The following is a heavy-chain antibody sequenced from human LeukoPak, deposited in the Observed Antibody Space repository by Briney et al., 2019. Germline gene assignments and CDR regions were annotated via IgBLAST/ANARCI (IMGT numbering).Heavy chain of an antibody. CDR1: GVTFSSDT. CDR2: ISSSSYYI. CDR3: ATSDFNILTGYNDY. J-gene: IGHJ4*02. Sequence: TGGSLRLSCAASGVTFSSDTMNWVRQAPGKGLDWVSSISSSSYYIYYADSVKGRFTISRDNAKNSLYLKMNSLRAEDTAVYYCATSDFNILTGYNDYWGQGTLVTVSS. V-gene: IGHV3-21*01. D-gene: IGHD3-9*01.